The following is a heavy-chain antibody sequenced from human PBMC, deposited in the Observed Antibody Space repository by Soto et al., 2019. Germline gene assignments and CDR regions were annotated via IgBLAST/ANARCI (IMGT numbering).Heavy chain of an antibody. CDR3: ARDRYSSGWYIRRYYFDY. Sequence: QVQLVQSGAEVKKPGASAKVSCKASGYTFTSYGISWVRQAPGQGLEWMGWISAYNGNTNYAQKLQGRVTMTTDTSTSTAYMELRSLRSDDTAVYYCARDRYSSGWYIRRYYFDYWGQGTLVTVSS. CDR2: ISAYNGNT. CDR1: GYTFTSYG. V-gene: IGHV1-18*01. J-gene: IGHJ4*02. D-gene: IGHD6-19*01.